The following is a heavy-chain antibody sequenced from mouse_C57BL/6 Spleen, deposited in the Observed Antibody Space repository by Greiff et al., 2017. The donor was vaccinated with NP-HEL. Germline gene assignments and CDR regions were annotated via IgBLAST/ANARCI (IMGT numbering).Heavy chain of an antibody. Sequence: VKLQQPGAELVKPGASVKMSCKASGYTFTSYWITWVKQRPGQGLEWIGDIYPGSGSTNYNEKFKSKATLTVDTSSSTAYMQLSSLTSEDSAVYYCARGNYNYGMDYWGQGTSVTVSS. D-gene: IGHD2-1*01. V-gene: IGHV1-55*01. CDR3: ARGNYNYGMDY. CDR2: IYPGSGST. J-gene: IGHJ4*01. CDR1: GYTFTSYW.